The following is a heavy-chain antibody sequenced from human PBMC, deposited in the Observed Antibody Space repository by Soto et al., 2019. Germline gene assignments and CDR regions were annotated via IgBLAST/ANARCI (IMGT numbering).Heavy chain of an antibody. V-gene: IGHV1-46*03. CDR1: GYTFTSYY. Sequence: ASVKVSCKASGYTFTSYYMHWVRQAPGQGLEWMGIINPSGGSTSYAQKFQGRVTMTRDTSTSTVYMELSSLRSEDTAVYYCARSDYIWGSYRYWPLGDRGQGTLVTVSS. D-gene: IGHD3-16*02. J-gene: IGHJ4*02. CDR3: ARSDYIWGSYRYWPLGD. CDR2: INPSGGST.